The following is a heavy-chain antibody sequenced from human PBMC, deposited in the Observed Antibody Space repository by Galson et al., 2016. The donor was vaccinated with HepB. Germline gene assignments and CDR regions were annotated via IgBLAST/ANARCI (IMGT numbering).Heavy chain of an antibody. CDR1: GFIFSSYA. CDR2: ISYDGSTK. V-gene: IGHV3-30-3*01. J-gene: IGHJ4*02. D-gene: IGHD5-12*01. CDR3: SRPTTRGYFGYESPFDY. Sequence: SLRLSCAASGFIFSSYAMHWVRQAPGKGLEWVAVISYDGSTKYYADSVKGRFTISRDNSKNIVYLQMNSLRAEDTALYYCSRPTTRGYFGYESPFDYWGQGTVVTVSS.